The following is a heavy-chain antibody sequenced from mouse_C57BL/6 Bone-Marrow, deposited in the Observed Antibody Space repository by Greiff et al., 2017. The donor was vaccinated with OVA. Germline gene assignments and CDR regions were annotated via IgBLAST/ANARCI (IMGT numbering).Heavy chain of an antibody. D-gene: IGHD2-1*01. CDR3: ARPGYYGNYEFAY. CDR1: GYTFTTYP. Sequence: VQLQQSGAELVKPGASVKMSCKASGYTFTTYPIEWMKQNHGKSLEWIGNFHPYNDDTKYNEKFKGKATLTVEKSSSTVYLELSRLTSDDSAVYYCARPGYYGNYEFAYWGQGTLVTVSA. CDR2: FHPYNDDT. V-gene: IGHV1-47*01. J-gene: IGHJ3*01.